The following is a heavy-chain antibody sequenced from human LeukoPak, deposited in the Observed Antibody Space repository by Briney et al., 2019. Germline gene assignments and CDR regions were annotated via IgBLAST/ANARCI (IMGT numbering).Heavy chain of an antibody. CDR1: GGSISSSSYY. CDR2: IYYSGST. J-gene: IGHJ5*02. D-gene: IGHD6-13*01. Sequence: TSETLSLTCTVSGGSISSSSYYWGWIRQPPGKGLEWIGYIYYSGSTNYNPSLKSRVTISVDTSKNQFSLKLSSVTAADTAVYYCARAPVTAAAGTRWFDPWGQGTLVTVSS. V-gene: IGHV4-61*05. CDR3: ARAPVTAAAGTRWFDP.